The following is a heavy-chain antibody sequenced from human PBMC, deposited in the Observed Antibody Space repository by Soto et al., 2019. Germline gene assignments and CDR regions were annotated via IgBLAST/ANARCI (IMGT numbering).Heavy chain of an antibody. CDR2: IYYSGTT. CDR3: AREYSGYDKNRFAP. J-gene: IGHJ5*02. D-gene: IGHD5-12*01. V-gene: IGHV4-31*03. Sequence: QVQLQESGPGLVKPSQTLSLTCTVSGGSISSGGHYWSWIRQHPGKGLEWIGYIYYSGTTYYNPSLNSRLTISVDTSKNQFSLKLTSVTAADTAVYYCAREYSGYDKNRFAPWGQGTLVTVSS. CDR1: GGSISSGGHY.